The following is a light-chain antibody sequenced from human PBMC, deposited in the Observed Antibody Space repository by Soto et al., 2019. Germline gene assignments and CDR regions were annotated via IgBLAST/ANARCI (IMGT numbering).Light chain of an antibody. CDR1: QSISTY. CDR3: QQSYMDPIT. V-gene: IGKV1-39*01. J-gene: IGKJ5*01. Sequence: DIHMTHSASSLSASVGNRVTITCRASQSISTYLNWYQKKPGKAPNLLIYDASRLQSGVPSRFSGSGGGTDFTLSISSVQPEDFATYFCQQSYMDPITFGQGTRLEIK. CDR2: DAS.